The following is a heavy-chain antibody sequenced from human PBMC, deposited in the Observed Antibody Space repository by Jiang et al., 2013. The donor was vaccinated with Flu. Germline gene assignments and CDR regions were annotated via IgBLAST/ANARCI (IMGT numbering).Heavy chain of an antibody. CDR3: ARNRFLECCGWYDIDV. Sequence: GAEVKKPGASVKVSCKTSGYTFTDYRIYWVRQAPGQRLEWMGWINPGNGYIKYSQKFQGRVTVRSDTSANTAYMELSSLRSEDTAVYYCARNRFLECCGWYDIDVWGQGTTVTVSS. V-gene: IGHV1-3*01. J-gene: IGHJ6*02. D-gene: IGHD3-3*01. CDR2: INPGNGYI. CDR1: GYTFTDYR.